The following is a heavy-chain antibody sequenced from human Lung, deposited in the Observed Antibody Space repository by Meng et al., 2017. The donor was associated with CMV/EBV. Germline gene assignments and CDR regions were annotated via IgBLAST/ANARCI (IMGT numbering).Heavy chain of an antibody. CDR3: AQTGDILSRPLDY. D-gene: IGHD2-8*01. J-gene: IGHJ4*02. CDR1: GFSLSNAGMR. CDR2: IFPNDEK. Sequence: SGPTLAKLPQTFTLTCTVSGFSLSNAGMRVSWIRQPPGKALEWLADIFPNDEKSYKTSLKSRLTISKDTSKSQVVLTMTSMDPVDTGTYYCAQTGDILSRPLDYWGQGSLVTVSS. V-gene: IGHV2-26*01.